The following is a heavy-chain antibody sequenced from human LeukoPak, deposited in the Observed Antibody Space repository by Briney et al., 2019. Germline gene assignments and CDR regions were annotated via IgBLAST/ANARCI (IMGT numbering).Heavy chain of an antibody. D-gene: IGHD4-17*01. J-gene: IGHJ4*02. CDR1: GGSISSYY. CDR2: IYTSGST. Sequence: SQTLSLTCTVSGGSISSYYWSWIRHPAGKGLEWIGRIYTSGSTNYNPSLKSRVTMSVDTSKNQFSLKLSSVTAADTAVYYCARAHDYGDYEYYFDYWGQGTLVTVSS. CDR3: ARAHDYGDYEYYFDY. V-gene: IGHV4-4*07.